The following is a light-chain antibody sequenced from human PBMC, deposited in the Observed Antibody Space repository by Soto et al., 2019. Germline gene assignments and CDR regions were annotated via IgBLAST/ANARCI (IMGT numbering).Light chain of an antibody. Sequence: IVLTQSPGTLSLSPGERVTLSCRASQSVSSNLAWYQQKPGQAPRLLIYGASTRATGIPARFSGSGSGTDFTLTISSLQPEDSATYYCQQSYSALVAFGQGTKVDIK. CDR2: GAS. CDR3: QQSYSALVA. CDR1: QSVSSN. V-gene: IGKV3-15*01. J-gene: IGKJ1*01.